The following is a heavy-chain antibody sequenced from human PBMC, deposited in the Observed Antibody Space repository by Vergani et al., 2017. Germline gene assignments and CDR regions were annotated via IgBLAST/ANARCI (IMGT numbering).Heavy chain of an antibody. J-gene: IGHJ4*02. CDR2: IYYSGST. D-gene: IGHD6-19*01. CDR1: GGSISSYQ. V-gene: IGHV4-59*01. CDR3: ARAPLEWLSPSD. Sequence: QVQLQESGPGLVKPSETLSLTCTVSGGSISSYQWSWIRQPPGKGLEWIGYIYYSGSTNYNPSLKSRVTISVDTSKNQFSLKLSSVTAADTAVYYCARAPLEWLSPSDWGQGTLVTVSS.